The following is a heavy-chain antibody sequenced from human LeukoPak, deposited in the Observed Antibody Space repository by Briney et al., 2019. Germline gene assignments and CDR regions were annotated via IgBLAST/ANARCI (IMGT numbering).Heavy chain of an antibody. CDR1: GGSISSYY. D-gene: IGHD4-4*01. CDR2: IYTSGST. CDR3: ARELHSTVGLDYYYYGMDV. V-gene: IGHV4-4*07. Sequence: SETLSLTCTVSGGSISSYYWSWIRQPAGKGLERIGRIYTSGSTNYNPSLKSRVTMSVDTSKNQFSLKLSSVTAADTAVYYCARELHSTVGLDYYYYGMDVWGQGTTVTVSS. J-gene: IGHJ6*02.